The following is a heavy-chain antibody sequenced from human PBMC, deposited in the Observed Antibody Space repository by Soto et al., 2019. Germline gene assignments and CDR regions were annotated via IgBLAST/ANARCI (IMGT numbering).Heavy chain of an antibody. D-gene: IGHD1-26*01. J-gene: IGHJ4*02. CDR3: AKGMAVGGGATDY. Sequence: EVQLLDSGGGLVQPGGSLRLSCAASGFSFSSFAMSWVRQAPGKGLEWVSLISGSGGSTSYAASAKGRFTISRDNSKNTLYLQMHSLRAEDTAVYYCAKGMAVGGGATDYWGQGTLVTVSS. CDR1: GFSFSSFA. V-gene: IGHV3-23*01. CDR2: ISGSGGST.